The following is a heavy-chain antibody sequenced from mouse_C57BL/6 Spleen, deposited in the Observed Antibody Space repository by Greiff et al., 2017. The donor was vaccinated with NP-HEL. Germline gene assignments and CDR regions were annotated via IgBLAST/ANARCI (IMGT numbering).Heavy chain of an antibody. V-gene: IGHV1-4*01. J-gene: IGHJ4*01. D-gene: IGHD3-2*02. CDR1: GYTFTSYT. CDR2: INPSSGYT. CDR3: ARRTAQATYAMDY. Sequence: VQLQQSGAELARPGASVKMSCKASGYTFTSYTMHWVKQRPGQGLEWIGYINPSSGYTKYNQKFKDKATLTADKSSSTAYMQLRSLTSEDSAVYYCARRTAQATYAMDYWGQGTSVTVSS.